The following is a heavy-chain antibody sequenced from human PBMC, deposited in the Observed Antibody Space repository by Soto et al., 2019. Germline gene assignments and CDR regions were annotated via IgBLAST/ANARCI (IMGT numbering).Heavy chain of an antibody. V-gene: IGHV3-74*01. CDR2: MNSDGSNT. Sequence: GGSLRLSCAASGFTFSNYWMHWVRQAPGKGLVWISRMNSDGSNTVYADSVKGRFTISRDNAKNTLYLQMNSLRAEDTAVYYCARGPNYDILTGYYYYYGMDVWGQGTTVTVSS. J-gene: IGHJ6*02. CDR1: GFTFSNYW. CDR3: ARGPNYDILTGYYYYYGMDV. D-gene: IGHD3-9*01.